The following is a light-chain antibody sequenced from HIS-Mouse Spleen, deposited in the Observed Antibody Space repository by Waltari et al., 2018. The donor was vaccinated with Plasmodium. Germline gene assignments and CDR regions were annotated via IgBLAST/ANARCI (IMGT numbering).Light chain of an antibody. Sequence: SYVLTQPPSVSVAPGPTARLTSRGNHLGTKSVHWYQQKPGQAPVLVVYDDSDRPSGIPERFSGSNSGNTATLTISRVEAGDEADYYCQVWDSSSDHPVFGGGTKLTVL. CDR2: DDS. V-gene: IGLV3-21*02. CDR3: QVWDSSSDHPV. J-gene: IGLJ2*01. CDR1: HLGTKS.